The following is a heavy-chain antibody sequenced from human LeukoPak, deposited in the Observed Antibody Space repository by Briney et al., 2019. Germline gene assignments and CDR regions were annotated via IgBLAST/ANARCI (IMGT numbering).Heavy chain of an antibody. CDR3: AKCRSGSDADCYGFDY. CDR1: GFTFSSYA. CDR2: ISTSGSRT. J-gene: IGHJ4*02. Sequence: GGSLRLSCAASGFTFSSYAMTWLRQAPGKGLEWVSTISTSGSRTYSTDSVKGRFTFSRDNSKSTLFLQMNSLRAEDTAVYYCAKCRSGSDADCYGFDYRGQGTLVTVSS. V-gene: IGHV3-23*01. D-gene: IGHD2-21*02.